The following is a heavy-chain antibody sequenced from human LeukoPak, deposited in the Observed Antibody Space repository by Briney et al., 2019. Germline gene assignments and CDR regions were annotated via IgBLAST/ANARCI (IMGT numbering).Heavy chain of an antibody. CDR2: INPSGGST. D-gene: IGHD2-8*01. CDR1: GYNFISYY. Sequence: WASVTVSCKASGYNFISYYMHWVRQAPGQGLEWMGIINPSGGSTSYAQKFQDRVTMTRDTSTSTVYMELSSLKSEDTAVYYCAREDVVLVDAVRYYYYGMDVWGQGTTVTVSS. J-gene: IGHJ6*02. V-gene: IGHV1-46*01. CDR3: AREDVVLVDAVRYYYYGMDV.